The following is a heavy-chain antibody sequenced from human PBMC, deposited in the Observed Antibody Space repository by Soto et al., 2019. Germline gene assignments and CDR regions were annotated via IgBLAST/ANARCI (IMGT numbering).Heavy chain of an antibody. J-gene: IGHJ6*02. V-gene: IGHV3-30*14. CDR1: EFTFSSYA. CDR3: ARPIPRLSYHYGMDV. Sequence: QLVESGGRGVQPGRSLRLSCEASEFTFSSYAMHWVRQAPGRGLEWVALISFDGANEYYADSVKDRFIISRDNSKSMVYFQMNSLRPDDTAIYYCARPIPRLSYHYGMDVWGQGTTVTVSS. CDR2: ISFDGANE.